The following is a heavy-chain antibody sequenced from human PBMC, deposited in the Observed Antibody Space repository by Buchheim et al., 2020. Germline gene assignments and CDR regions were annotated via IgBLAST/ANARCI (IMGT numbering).Heavy chain of an antibody. D-gene: IGHD2-21*02. J-gene: IGHJ6*02. CDR2: IYHSGST. CDR3: ARDPDIIVVVTATQTGYYGMDV. V-gene: IGHV4-4*02. CDR1: GGSISSSNW. Sequence: QVQLQESGPGLVKPSGTLSLTCAVSGGSISSSNWWSWVRQPPGKGLEWIGEIYHSGSTNYNPSLKSRVTISVDKSKNQLPLKLSSVTAADTAVYYCARDPDIIVVVTATQTGYYGMDVWGQGTT.